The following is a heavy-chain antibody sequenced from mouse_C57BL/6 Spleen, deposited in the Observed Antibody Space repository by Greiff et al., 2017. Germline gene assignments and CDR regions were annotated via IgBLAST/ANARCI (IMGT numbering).Heavy chain of an antibody. V-gene: IGHV1-5*01. J-gene: IGHJ4*01. Sequence: EVQLQQSGTVLARPGASVKMSCKTSGYTFTSYWMHWVKQRPGQGLEWIGAIYPGNSDTSYNQKFKGKAKLTAVTSASTAYMELSSLTNEDSAVYYCTREEGPTTTHYYAMDYWGQGTSVTVSS. D-gene: IGHD2-10*01. CDR1: GYTFTSYW. CDR2: IYPGNSDT. CDR3: TREEGPTTTHYYAMDY.